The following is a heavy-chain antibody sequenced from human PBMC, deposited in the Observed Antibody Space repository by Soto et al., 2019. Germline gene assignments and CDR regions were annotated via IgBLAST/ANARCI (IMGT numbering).Heavy chain of an antibody. D-gene: IGHD2-21*01. CDR2: IWYDGSNK. Sequence: GGSLRLSCAASGFTFSSYGMHWVRQAPGKGLEWVAVIWYDGSNKYYADSVKGRFTISRDNSKNTLYLQMNSLRAEDTAVYYCARDGDLAGGAFDIWGQGTMVTVSS. V-gene: IGHV3-33*01. J-gene: IGHJ3*02. CDR1: GFTFSSYG. CDR3: ARDGDLAGGAFDI.